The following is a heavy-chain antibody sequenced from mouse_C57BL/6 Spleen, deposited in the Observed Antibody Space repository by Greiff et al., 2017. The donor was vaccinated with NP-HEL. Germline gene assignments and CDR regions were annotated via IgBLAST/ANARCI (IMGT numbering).Heavy chain of an antibody. CDR1: GFTFSDAW. CDR2: IRNKANNHAT. D-gene: IGHD1-1*01. V-gene: IGHV6-6*01. J-gene: IGHJ4*01. Sequence: EVNVVESGGGLVQPGGSMKLSCAASGFTFSDAWMDWVRQSPEKGLEWVAEIRNKANNHATYYAESVKGRFTISRDDSKSSVYLQMNSLRAEDTGIYYCTRGQLRGYAMDYWGQGTSVTVSS. CDR3: TRGQLRGYAMDY.